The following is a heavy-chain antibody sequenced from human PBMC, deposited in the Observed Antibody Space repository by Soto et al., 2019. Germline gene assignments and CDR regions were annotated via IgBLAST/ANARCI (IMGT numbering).Heavy chain of an antibody. Sequence: SVKVSCKASGGTFSSYAISWVRQAPGQGLEWMGGIIPIFGTANYAQKFQGRVTITADESTSTAYMELSSLRSEDTAVYSCSPRTHQTLGDYYYGMDVWGQGTTVTVSS. CDR3: SPRTHQTLGDYYYGMDV. CDR2: IIPIFGTA. V-gene: IGHV1-69*13. D-gene: IGHD2-2*01. CDR1: GGTFSSYA. J-gene: IGHJ6*02.